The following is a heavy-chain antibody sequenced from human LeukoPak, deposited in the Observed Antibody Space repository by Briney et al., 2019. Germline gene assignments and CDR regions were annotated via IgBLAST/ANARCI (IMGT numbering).Heavy chain of an antibody. Sequence: PGGSLRLSCAASGFTFSSYGMHWVRQAPGKGLERVAFIRYDGSNKYYAESVKGRFTISRDNAKNSLYLQMNSLRAEDTAVYYCARAELEGYGSGEYEDYWGQGTLVTVSS. CDR1: GFTFSSYG. CDR2: IRYDGSNK. CDR3: ARAELEGYGSGEYEDY. J-gene: IGHJ4*02. D-gene: IGHD3-10*01. V-gene: IGHV3-30*02.